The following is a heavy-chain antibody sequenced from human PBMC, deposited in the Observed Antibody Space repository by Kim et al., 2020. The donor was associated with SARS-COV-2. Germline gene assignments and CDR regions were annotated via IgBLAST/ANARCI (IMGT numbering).Heavy chain of an antibody. CDR3: ARDRLGGYARDV. V-gene: IGHV3-7*05. D-gene: IGHD5-18*01. CDR2: IKYDGSDK. Sequence: GGSLRLSCAASGFPFSTYGMYWVRQAPGKGLEWLGNIKYDGSDKYYVDSVKGRFPVSRDNAKNSLYLHMTSLRAEDTAVYFCARDRLGGYARDVWGQGTTVPVSS. J-gene: IGHJ6*02. CDR1: GFPFSTYG.